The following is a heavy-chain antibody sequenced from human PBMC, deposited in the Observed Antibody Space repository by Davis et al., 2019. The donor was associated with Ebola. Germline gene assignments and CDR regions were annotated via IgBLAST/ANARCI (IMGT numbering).Heavy chain of an antibody. CDR3: TAAIAYYGMDV. CDR1: GFTFSKHA. D-gene: IGHD2-2*01. J-gene: IGHJ6*02. Sequence: GESLKISCAASGFTFSKHAMSWVRQAPGKGLEWVSSINTGSNYIFYADSVKGRFTISRDNSKNTLYLQMNSLRAEDTAVYYCTAAIAYYGMDVWGQGTTVTVSS. CDR2: INTGSNYI. V-gene: IGHV3-21*01.